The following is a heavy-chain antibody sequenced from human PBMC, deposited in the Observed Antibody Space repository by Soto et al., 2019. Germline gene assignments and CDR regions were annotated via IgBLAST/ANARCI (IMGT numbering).Heavy chain of an antibody. CDR1: GGSFSGYY. V-gene: IGHV4-34*01. D-gene: IGHD2-2*01. CDR3: TSLRIVVLPAAPQEYYYYGMDV. J-gene: IGHJ6*02. CDR2: INHSGST. Sequence: PSETRSLTCAVYGGSFSGYYWSWISQPPGKGLEGIGEINHSGSTNYNPSLKSRVTISVDTSKNQFSLKLSSVTAADTAGYYCTSLRIVVLPAAPQEYYYYGMDVWGQGTTVTVSS.